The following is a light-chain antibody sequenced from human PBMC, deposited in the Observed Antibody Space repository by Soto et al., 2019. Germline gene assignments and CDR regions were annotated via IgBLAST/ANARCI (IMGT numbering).Light chain of an antibody. J-gene: IGLJ1*01. CDR1: SSDVGGYNY. V-gene: IGLV2-14*01. Sequence: QSAVTQPASVSGSPGQSITISCTGTSSDVGGYNYVSWYQQHPGKAPKHMIYDVSNRPSGVSNRFSGSKSGNTASLTISGLQAEDEADYYCSSYTNISNHYVFGTRTEVTVL. CDR2: DVS. CDR3: SSYTNISNHYV.